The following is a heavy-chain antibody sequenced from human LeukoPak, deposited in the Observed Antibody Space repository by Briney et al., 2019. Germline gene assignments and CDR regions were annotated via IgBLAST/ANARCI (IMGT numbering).Heavy chain of an antibody. V-gene: IGHV1-2*02. D-gene: IGHD1-26*01. J-gene: IGHJ4*02. CDR2: INPNSGGT. CDR1: GYTFTGYY. CDR3: ARSPLGGSYWDCYFDY. Sequence: GASVKVSCKASGYTFTGYYMHWVRQAPGQGLEWMGWINPNSGGTNYAQKFQGRVTMTRDTSISTAYMELSRLRSDDTAVYYCARSPLGGSYWDCYFDYWGQGTLVTVSS.